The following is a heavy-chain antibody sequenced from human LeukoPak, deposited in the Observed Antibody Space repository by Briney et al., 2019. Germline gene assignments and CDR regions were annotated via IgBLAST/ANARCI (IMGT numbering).Heavy chain of an antibody. D-gene: IGHD6-6*01. CDR3: ARVAWGLHSSSYGGVDY. J-gene: IGHJ4*02. Sequence: PSETLSLTCTVSGGSISSGSYYWGWIRQPPGKGLEWIGSIYYSGSTYYNPSLKSRVTISVDTSKNQFSLKLSSVTAADTAVYYCARVAWGLHSSSYGGVDYWGQGTLVTVSS. CDR2: IYYSGST. V-gene: IGHV4-39*01. CDR1: GGSISSGSYY.